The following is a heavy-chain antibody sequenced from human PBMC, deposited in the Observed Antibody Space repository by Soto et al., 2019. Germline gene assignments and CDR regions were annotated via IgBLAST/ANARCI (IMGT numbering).Heavy chain of an antibody. CDR1: GGTFSSYT. D-gene: IGHD1-26*01. CDR3: ARSGGSGSYWFDS. J-gene: IGHJ5*01. Sequence: SVKVSCKASGGTFSSYTISWVRQAPGQGLEWMGRIIPILSIANYAQKFQGRVTITADKSTSTAYMELSSLRSEDTAVYYCARSGGSGSYWFDSWGQGTLVTVSS. CDR2: IIPILSIA. V-gene: IGHV1-69*02.